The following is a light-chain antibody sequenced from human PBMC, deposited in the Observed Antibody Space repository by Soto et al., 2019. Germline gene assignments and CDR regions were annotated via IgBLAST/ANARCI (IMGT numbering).Light chain of an antibody. J-gene: IGKJ5*01. CDR3: QQYENVPIT. CDR1: QDITNY. V-gene: IGKV1-33*01. Sequence: DIQMTQSPSSLSASVGDRVTIACQASQDITNYLNWYQQKPGKAPKLLIYDGSNVETGVPSRFSGSGSGTDFTFTISSLQPEDIATYYCQQYENVPITFGQGTRLENK. CDR2: DGS.